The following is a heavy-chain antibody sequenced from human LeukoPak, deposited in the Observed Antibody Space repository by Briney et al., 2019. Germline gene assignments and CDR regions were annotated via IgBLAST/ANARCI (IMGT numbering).Heavy chain of an antibody. Sequence: SETLSPTCTVSGGSISSSSYYWGWIRQPPWKGLEWIGSIYYSGSTYYNPSLKSRVTISVDTSKNQFSLKLSSVTAADTAVYYCARQGTTSYSSWNYWGQGTLVTVSS. CDR2: IYYSGST. V-gene: IGHV4-39*01. D-gene: IGHD6-13*01. CDR1: GGSISSSSYY. CDR3: ARQGTTSYSSWNY. J-gene: IGHJ4*02.